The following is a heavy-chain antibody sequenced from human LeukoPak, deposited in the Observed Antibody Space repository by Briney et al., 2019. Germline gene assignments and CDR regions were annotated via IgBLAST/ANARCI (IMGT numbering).Heavy chain of an antibody. Sequence: SETLSLTCTVSGGSISSGGYYWSWIRQPPGKGLEWIGYIYYCGSTYYNPSLKSRVTISVDTSKNQFSLKLSSVTAADTAVYYCAREDRPLAYCGGDCYSPFDYWGQGTLVTVSS. CDR3: AREDRPLAYCGGDCYSPFDY. CDR2: IYYCGST. V-gene: IGHV4-30-4*01. D-gene: IGHD2-21*02. CDR1: GGSISSGGYY. J-gene: IGHJ4*02.